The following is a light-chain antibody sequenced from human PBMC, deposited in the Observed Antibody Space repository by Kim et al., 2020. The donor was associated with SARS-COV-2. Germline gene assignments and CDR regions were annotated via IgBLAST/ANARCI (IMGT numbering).Light chain of an antibody. CDR2: DVS. Sequence: QSITISCTGSSSDVGGYNYVSWYQQQPGKAPKLMIYDVSKRPSGVSNRFSGSKSGNTASLTISGLQAEDEADYYCSSYTSSSTWVFGGGTKLTVL. J-gene: IGLJ3*02. CDR1: SSDVGGYNY. CDR3: SSYTSSSTWV. V-gene: IGLV2-14*04.